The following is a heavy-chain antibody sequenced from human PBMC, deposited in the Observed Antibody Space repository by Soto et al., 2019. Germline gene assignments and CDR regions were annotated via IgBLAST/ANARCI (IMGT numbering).Heavy chain of an antibody. CDR2: ISYDGSNK. Sequence: SGGSLRLSCAASGFTFSSYAMHWVRQAPGKGLEWVAVISYDGSNKYYADSVKGRFTISRDNSKNTLSLQMNSLRAEDTAVYYCASPPAVITLDYFFDYWGQGTLVTVSS. CDR3: ASPPAVITLDYFFDY. J-gene: IGHJ4*02. CDR1: GFTFSSYA. D-gene: IGHD1-20*01. V-gene: IGHV3-30-3*01.